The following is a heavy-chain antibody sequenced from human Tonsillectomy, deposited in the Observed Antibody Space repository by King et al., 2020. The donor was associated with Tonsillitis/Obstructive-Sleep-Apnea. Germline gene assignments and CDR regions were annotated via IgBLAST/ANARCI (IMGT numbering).Heavy chain of an antibody. CDR3: ARRGSSSWGSLKFFDY. V-gene: IGHV4-39*01. Sequence: QLQESGPGLVKPSETLSLTCTVSGGSISSSSYYWGWIRQPPGKGLEWNGSIYYSGSTYYNPSLKSRVTISVDTSKNQFSLKLSSVTAADTAVYYCARRGSSSWGSLKFFDYWGQGTLVTVSS. CDR1: GGSISSSSYY. D-gene: IGHD6-13*01. CDR2: IYYSGST. J-gene: IGHJ4*02.